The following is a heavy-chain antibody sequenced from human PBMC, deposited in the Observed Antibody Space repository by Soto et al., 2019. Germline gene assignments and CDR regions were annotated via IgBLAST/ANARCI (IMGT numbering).Heavy chain of an antibody. CDR3: ARVIWSGHLTSDL. J-gene: IGHJ1*01. CDR1: GFTFSSNS. V-gene: IGHV3-48*02. D-gene: IGHD3-3*01. CDR2: ISSSSSTI. Sequence: EVQVVESGGGLVQPGGSLRLSCAASGFTFSSNSMNWVRQAPGKGQEWISYISSSSSTIYADSVKGRFTISRDNAKNSLYLQMNSLRDEDTAVYYCARVIWSGHLTSDLWGHGTLVTVSS.